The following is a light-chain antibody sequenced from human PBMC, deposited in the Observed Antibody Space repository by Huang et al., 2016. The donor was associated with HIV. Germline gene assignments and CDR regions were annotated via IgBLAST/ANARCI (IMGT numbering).Light chain of an antibody. Sequence: EIVLTPSPATLSLSPGERATLSCRASQTINSRLAWYQQKPGQAPRLLIYDASKRVTGIPARFSGSGSGTDFTLTISSLEPEDFAVYYCQRYTFGQGTKLEIK. CDR3: QRYT. V-gene: IGKV3-11*01. CDR2: DAS. CDR1: QTINSR. J-gene: IGKJ2*01.